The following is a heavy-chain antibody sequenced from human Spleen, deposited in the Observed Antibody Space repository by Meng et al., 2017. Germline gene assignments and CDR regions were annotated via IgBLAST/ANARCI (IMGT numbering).Heavy chain of an antibody. CDR2: ISNCAGT. J-gene: IGHJ4*02. CDR3: AKDCDEDYYDSSGYCFDY. V-gene: IGHV3-23*01. Sequence: EVQLLESEGGLIQPGGSVRVAYAACRFNFSNYAMSCVRPSPGKGLEWVSVISNCAGTSSADSVKGRFSIARDSSKNTLYLQMNSLRADDRAVYYCAKDCDEDYYDSSGYCFDYWGQGTLVTVSS. CDR1: RFNFSNYA. D-gene: IGHD3-22*01.